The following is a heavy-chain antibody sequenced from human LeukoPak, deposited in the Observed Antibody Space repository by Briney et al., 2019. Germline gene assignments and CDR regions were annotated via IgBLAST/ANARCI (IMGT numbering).Heavy chain of an antibody. D-gene: IGHD3-10*01. CDR2: ISYDGSNR. CDR1: GFTFSSYG. V-gene: IGHV3-30*18. J-gene: IGHJ5*02. CDR3: AQAKGGDSGSYPA. Sequence: GRSLRLSCAASGFTFSSYGMHWVRQAPGKGLEWVAVISYDGSNRYYADSVKGRFTISRDNSKNTLYLQMNSLRAEDTAIYYCAQAKGGDSGSYPAWGQGTLVTVSS.